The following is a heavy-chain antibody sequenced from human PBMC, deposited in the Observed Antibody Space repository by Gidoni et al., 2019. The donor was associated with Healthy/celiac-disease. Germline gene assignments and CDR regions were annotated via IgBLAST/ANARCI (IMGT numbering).Heavy chain of an antibody. CDR2: IRSKANSYAT. J-gene: IGHJ6*02. Sequence: EVQLVESGGGLVQPGGSLKLPCAASGFTFSGSAMHWVRQASGKGLEWVGRIRSKANSYATAYAASVKGRFTISRDDSKNTAYLQMNTLKTEDTAVYYCTRTYYYDSSGYPYYYYGMDVWGQGTTVTVSS. D-gene: IGHD3-22*01. V-gene: IGHV3-73*02. CDR3: TRTYYYDSSGYPYYYYGMDV. CDR1: GFTFSGSA.